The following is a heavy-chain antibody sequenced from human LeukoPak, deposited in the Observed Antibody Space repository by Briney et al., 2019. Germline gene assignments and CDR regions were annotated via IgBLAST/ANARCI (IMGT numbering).Heavy chain of an antibody. J-gene: IGHJ4*02. Sequence: GGSLRLSCAASGFSFSSYEMNWVRHAPGKGLDWVSYISSSGSTIYYADSVKGRFTISRDNAKNSLYLQMNSLRAEDTAVYYCARVEAVTTAGGAVDYWGQGTLVTVSS. V-gene: IGHV3-48*03. D-gene: IGHD4-17*01. CDR2: ISSSGSTI. CDR3: ARVEAVTTAGGAVDY. CDR1: GFSFSSYE.